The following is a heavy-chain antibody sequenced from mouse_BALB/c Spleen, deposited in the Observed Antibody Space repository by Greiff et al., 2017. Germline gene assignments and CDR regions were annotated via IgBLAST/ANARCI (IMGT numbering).Heavy chain of an antibody. CDR2: IWAGGST. CDR3: DRDSYYGKYYYAMDY. Sequence: QVQLKESGPGLVAPSQSLSITCTVSGFSLTSYGVHWVRQPPGKGLEWLGVIWAGGSTNYNSALMSRLSISKANAKSQVFLKMNSLQTDDTAMYYCDRDSYYGKYYYAMDYWGQGTSVTVSS. D-gene: IGHD2-1*01. J-gene: IGHJ4*01. V-gene: IGHV2-9*02. CDR1: GFSLTSYG.